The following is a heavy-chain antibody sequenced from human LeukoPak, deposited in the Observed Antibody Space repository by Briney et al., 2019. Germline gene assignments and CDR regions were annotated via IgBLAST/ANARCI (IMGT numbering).Heavy chain of an antibody. CDR1: GFTFSSFA. CDR3: ASSTDPYCSSTSCAPNYYYHYWDL. V-gene: IGHV3-64*01. Sequence: GGSLRLSCAASGFTFSSFAMHWVRQAPGKGLEYVSAISSNGGSTYYANSVKGRFTISRDNSKNTLYLQMGSLRAEDMAVYYCASSTDPYCSSTSCAPNYYYHYWDLGAKDTTDSVS. CDR2: ISSNGGST. D-gene: IGHD2-2*01. J-gene: IGHJ6*03.